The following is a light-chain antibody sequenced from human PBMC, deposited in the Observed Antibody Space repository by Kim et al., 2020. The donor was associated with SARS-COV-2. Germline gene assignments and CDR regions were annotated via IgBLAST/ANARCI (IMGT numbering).Light chain of an antibody. CDR2: SNN. J-gene: IGLJ2*01. V-gene: IGLV1-44*01. CDR1: SSNIGSNT. Sequence: GQRVTIACSGSSSNIGSNTVTWYHQLPGTAPKLLFYSNNQRPSGVPDRFSGSKSGTSASLAISGLQSEDEADYYCAAWDDSLNGPVFGGGTQLTVL. CDR3: AAWDDSLNGPV.